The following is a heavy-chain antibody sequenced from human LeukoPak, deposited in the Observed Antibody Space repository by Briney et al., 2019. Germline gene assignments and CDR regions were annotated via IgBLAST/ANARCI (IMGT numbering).Heavy chain of an antibody. D-gene: IGHD4-17*01. CDR3: AKLGTAVTSGHSRPFDY. CDR1: GGTFSSYA. CDR2: IIPILGIA. J-gene: IGHJ4*02. V-gene: IGHV1-69*04. Sequence: ASVKVSCKASGGTFSSYAISWVRQAPGQGLEWMGRIIPILGIANYAQKFQGRVTITADKSTSTAYMELSSLRSEDTAVYYCAKLGTAVTSGHSRPFDYWGQGTLVTVSS.